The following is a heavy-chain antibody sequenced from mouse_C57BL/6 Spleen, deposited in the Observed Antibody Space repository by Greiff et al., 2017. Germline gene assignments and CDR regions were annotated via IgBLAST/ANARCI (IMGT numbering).Heavy chain of an antibody. CDR1: GYTFTDYY. CDR2: INPNNGGT. V-gene: IGHV1-26*01. Sequence: EVQLQQSGPELVKPGASVKISCKASGYTFTDYYMNWVKQSHGKSHEWIGDINPNNGGTSYNQKFKGKATLTVDKSSSTAYMELRSLTSEDSAVYYCARGGDGYYGRSAMDDWGQGTSVTVSS. J-gene: IGHJ4*01. CDR3: ARGGDGYYGRSAMDD. D-gene: IGHD2-3*01.